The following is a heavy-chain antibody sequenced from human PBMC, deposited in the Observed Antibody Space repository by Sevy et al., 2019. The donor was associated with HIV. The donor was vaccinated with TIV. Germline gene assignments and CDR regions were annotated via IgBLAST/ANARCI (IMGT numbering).Heavy chain of an antibody. Sequence: GGSLRLSCAASGFTFSNYAMSWVRQAPGKGLEWLSTISGSGRNTYYPDSVRGRFTISRDNSMNTLYAQRNGLRAEDTAVYYCAKNLGYDSSRSSGLDYWGQGTLVTVSS. CDR1: GFTFSNYA. V-gene: IGHV3-23*01. J-gene: IGHJ4*02. D-gene: IGHD3-22*01. CDR2: ISGSGRNT. CDR3: AKNLGYDSSRSSGLDY.